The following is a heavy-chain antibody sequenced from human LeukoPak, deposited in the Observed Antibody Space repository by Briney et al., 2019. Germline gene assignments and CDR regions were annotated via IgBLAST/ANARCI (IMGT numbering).Heavy chain of an antibody. D-gene: IGHD1-7*01. CDR3: AEEGATGTTPYNWFDP. Sequence: QPGGSLRLSCTASGFTFSSYGMHWVRQAPGKGLEWVAYIQYDGSNRQYADSVKGRFSISRDRSKNIPYLQMNSLRAEDTAVYYCAEEGATGTTPYNWFDPWGQGTLVTVSS. V-gene: IGHV3-30*02. CDR1: GFTFSSYG. CDR2: IQYDGSNR. J-gene: IGHJ5*02.